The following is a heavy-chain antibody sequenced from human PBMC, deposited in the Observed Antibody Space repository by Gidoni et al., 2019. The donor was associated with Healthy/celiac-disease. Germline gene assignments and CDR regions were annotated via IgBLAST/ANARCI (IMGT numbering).Heavy chain of an antibody. CDR3: ARVMLRSYGMDV. V-gene: IGHV3-48*03. Sequence: EVQLVESGGGLVQPGGSLRLSCAASGFTFSSYEMNWVRQAPGKGLEWVSYISSSGSTIYYADSVKGRFTISRDNAKNSLYLQMNSLRAEDTAVYYCARVMLRSYGMDVWGQGTTVTVSS. CDR1: GFTFSSYE. CDR2: ISSSGSTI. J-gene: IGHJ6*02. D-gene: IGHD3-16*01.